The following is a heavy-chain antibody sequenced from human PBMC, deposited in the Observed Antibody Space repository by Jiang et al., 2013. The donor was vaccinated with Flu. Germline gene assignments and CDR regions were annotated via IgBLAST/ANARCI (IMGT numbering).Heavy chain of an antibody. D-gene: IGHD1-26*01. Sequence: PGRSLRLSCAASGFTFSSYGMHWVRQGLQXRGWSGCSIWYDGSNKYYADSVKGRFTISRDNSKNTLYLQMNSLRAEDTAVYYCARVVGDLWEFMGDYYYYGMDVWGQGTMVTVSS. CDR1: GFTFSSYG. J-gene: IGHJ6*02. V-gene: IGHV3-33*01. CDR3: ARVVGDLWEFMGDYYYYGMDV. CDR2: WYDGSNK.